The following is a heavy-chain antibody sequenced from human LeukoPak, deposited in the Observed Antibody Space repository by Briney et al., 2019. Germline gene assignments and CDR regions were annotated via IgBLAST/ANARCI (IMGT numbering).Heavy chain of an antibody. J-gene: IGHJ4*02. V-gene: IGHV4-4*07. D-gene: IGHD3-22*01. CDR3: ARGLTYYYDSSGSGFDY. Sequence: SETLSLTCTVSGGSISSYYWSWIRQPAGKGLEWIGRIYTSGSTNYNPSLKSRVTMSVDTSKNQFSLKLSSVTAADTAVYYCARGLTYYYDSSGSGFDYWGQGTLVTVSS. CDR2: IYTSGST. CDR1: GGSISSYY.